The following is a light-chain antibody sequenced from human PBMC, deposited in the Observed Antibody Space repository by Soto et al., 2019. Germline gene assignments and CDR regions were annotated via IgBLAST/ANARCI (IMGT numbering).Light chain of an antibody. V-gene: IGKV1-39*01. CDR2: GAS. CDR3: QQTYTNPEIT. J-gene: IGKJ5*01. Sequence: SQSISIYLNWYQLKPGKAPNLLMYGASYLKSGVPTRFSGSGSGTDFTLTISSLQPEDFAIYYCQQTYTNPEITFGKGTGLDIX. CDR1: QSISIY.